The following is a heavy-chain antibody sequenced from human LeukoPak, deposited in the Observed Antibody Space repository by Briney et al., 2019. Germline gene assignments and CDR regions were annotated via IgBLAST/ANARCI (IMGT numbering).Heavy chain of an antibody. J-gene: IGHJ4*02. CDR3: ARGPGVRGLD. CDR1: GGSISSYY. CDR2: IFYSGST. Sequence: SETLSLTCTVSGGSISSYYWSWIRQPPGKGLEWIGYIFYSGSTNYNPSLKSRVTISVDTSKNQFSLKLSSVTAADTAVYYCARGPGVRGLDWGQGTLVTVSS. V-gene: IGHV4-59*01. D-gene: IGHD3-3*01.